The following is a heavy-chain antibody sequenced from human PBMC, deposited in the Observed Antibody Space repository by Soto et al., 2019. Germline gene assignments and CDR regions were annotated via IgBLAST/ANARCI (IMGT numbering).Heavy chain of an antibody. V-gene: IGHV2-5*02. D-gene: IGHD3-3*01. CDR1: GFSLTTSGVG. J-gene: IGHJ4*02. Sequence: QITLNESGPTVVRPTETLTLTCRFSGFSLTTSGVGVGWIRQSPGKAPEWLAFIYWDDDKRYSASLKSRLTITKATSKNQVVLTVSDLDPTDTATYYCAHRVLRTVFGLVTTTAIYFDFWGQGTPVAVSS. CDR3: AHRVLRTVFGLVTTTAIYFDF. CDR2: IYWDDDK.